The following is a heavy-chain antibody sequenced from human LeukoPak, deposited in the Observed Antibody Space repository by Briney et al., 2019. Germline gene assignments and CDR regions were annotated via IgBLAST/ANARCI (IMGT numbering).Heavy chain of an antibody. V-gene: IGHV1-18*01. CDR1: GYTFTSYG. Sequence: ASVNVSCKASGYTFTSYGISWVRQAPGQGLKWMGWISAYNGNTNYAQKLQGRVTMTTDTSTSTAYMELRSLRSDDTAVYYCARTSDIYCSSTSCYYYYYYGMDVWGQGTTVTVSS. CDR2: ISAYNGNT. CDR3: ARTSDIYCSSTSCYYYYYYGMDV. J-gene: IGHJ6*02. D-gene: IGHD2-2*01.